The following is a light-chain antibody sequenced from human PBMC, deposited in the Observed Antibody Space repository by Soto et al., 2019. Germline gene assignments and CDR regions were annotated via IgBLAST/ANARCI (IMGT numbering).Light chain of an antibody. CDR3: QQFNNYLLT. Sequence: AIQLTQSPSSLSASVGDRVTITCRASQGISSALAWYQQKPGKAPKLLIYDASSLESGVPSRFSGSGSGTDFTLTISSLQPEDFATSYCQQFNNYLLTFGGGTKVEIK. CDR1: QGISSA. CDR2: DAS. V-gene: IGKV1D-13*01. J-gene: IGKJ4*01.